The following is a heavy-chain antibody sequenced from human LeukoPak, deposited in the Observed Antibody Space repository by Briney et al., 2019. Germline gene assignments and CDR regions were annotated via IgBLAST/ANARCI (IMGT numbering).Heavy chain of an antibody. D-gene: IGHD3-10*01. CDR1: GGSISSYY. Sequence: SETLSLTCTASGGSISSYYWSWIRQPPGKGLEWIGYIYYSGSTNYNPSLKSRVTISVDTSKNQFSLKLSSVTAADPAVYYCGGGSGSYYYYYYMDVWGKGTTVTVSS. CDR3: GGGSGSYYYYYYMDV. J-gene: IGHJ6*03. V-gene: IGHV4-59*08. CDR2: IYYSGST.